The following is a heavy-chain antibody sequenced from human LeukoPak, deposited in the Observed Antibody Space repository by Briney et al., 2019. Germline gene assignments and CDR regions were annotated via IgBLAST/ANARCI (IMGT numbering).Heavy chain of an antibody. CDR3: ARGRRGVIILPYYYYYMDV. CDR1: GYTFTSYD. Sequence: ASLKLSCKASGYTFTSYDINWVRQATGQGLEWMGWMNPSRGNTGYAQKFQGRVTMTRNTSISTAYMELSSLRSEDTAVYYCARGRRGVIILPYYYYYMDVWGKGTTVTVSS. J-gene: IGHJ6*03. D-gene: IGHD3-10*01. CDR2: MNPSRGNT. V-gene: IGHV1-8*01.